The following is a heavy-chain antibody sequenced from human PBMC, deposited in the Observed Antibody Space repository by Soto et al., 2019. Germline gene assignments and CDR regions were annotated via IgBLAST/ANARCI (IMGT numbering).Heavy chain of an antibody. V-gene: IGHV4-59*08. Sequence: PSETLSLTCTVSGGSISYYYWSWIRQPPGKGLEWIGYIYYSRSTNYNPSLKSRVTISVDTSKNQCPLKLSSVTAADTAVYYCVGHRSSSTYYYFDYWGQGTLVTVSS. CDR2: IYYSRST. CDR1: GGSISYYY. CDR3: VGHRSSSTYYYFDY. J-gene: IGHJ4*02. D-gene: IGHD2-2*01.